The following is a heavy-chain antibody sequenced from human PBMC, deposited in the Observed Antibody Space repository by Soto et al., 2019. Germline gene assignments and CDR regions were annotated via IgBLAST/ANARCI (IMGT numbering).Heavy chain of an antibody. Sequence: SETLSLTCAVSSGSTSSSNWWSWVRQPPGKGVEWIGEIYHSGSTNYNPSLKSRVTISVDKSKNQFSLKLSSVTAADTAVYYCARVGPPEDYYMDVRGKGTTVTVSS. V-gene: IGHV4-4*02. CDR3: ARVGPPEDYYMDV. J-gene: IGHJ6*03. CDR1: SGSTSSSNW. CDR2: IYHSGST.